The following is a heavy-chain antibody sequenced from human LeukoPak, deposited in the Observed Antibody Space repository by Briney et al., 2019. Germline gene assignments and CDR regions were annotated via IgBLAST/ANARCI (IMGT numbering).Heavy chain of an antibody. Sequence: PSETLSLTCAVYGGSFSGYYWSWIRQPPGKGLEWIGEINHSGSTNYNPSLKSRVTISVDRSKNQFSLKLSSVTAADTAVYYCATLNYYDSSGSWGQGTLVTVSS. J-gene: IGHJ4*02. CDR2: INHSGST. CDR3: ATLNYYDSSGS. CDR1: GGSFSGYY. D-gene: IGHD3-22*01. V-gene: IGHV4-34*01.